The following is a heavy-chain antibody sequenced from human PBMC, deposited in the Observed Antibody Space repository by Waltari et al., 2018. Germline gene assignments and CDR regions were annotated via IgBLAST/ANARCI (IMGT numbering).Heavy chain of an antibody. CDR2: INPNSGVT. J-gene: IGHJ4*02. V-gene: IGHV1-2*06. CDR1: GYTFTGYY. D-gene: IGHD6-13*01. Sequence: QVQLVQSGAEVKTPGASVKVSCQASGYTFTGYYMHWGRQAPGQGLEWSGRINPNSGVTNYAQKFQGRVTMTRDTSISTAYMELSRLRSDDTAVYYCARAYSSSCPHDWGQGTLVTVSS. CDR3: ARAYSSSCPHD.